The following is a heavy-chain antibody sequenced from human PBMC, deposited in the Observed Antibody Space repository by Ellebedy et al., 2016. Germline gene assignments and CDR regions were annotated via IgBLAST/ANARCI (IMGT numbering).Heavy chain of an antibody. CDR2: ISAYNGNT. D-gene: IGHD6-19*01. J-gene: IGHJ4*02. V-gene: IGHV1-18*01. CDR1: GYTFTSYG. CDR3: AREPGQGDSSGWYAYYFDY. Sequence: ASVKVSXKASGYTFTSYGISWVRQAPGQGLEWMGWISAYNGNTNYAQKLQGRVTMTTDTSTSTAYMELRSLRSDDTAVYYCAREPGQGDSSGWYAYYFDYWGQGTLVTVSS.